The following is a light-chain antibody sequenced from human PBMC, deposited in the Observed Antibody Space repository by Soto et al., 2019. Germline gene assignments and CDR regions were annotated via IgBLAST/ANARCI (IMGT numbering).Light chain of an antibody. CDR3: QQYGSSSYT. CDR2: GAS. Sequence: EIVLTQSPGTLSLSPGERATLSCRASQSLSSSYIAWYQQKPGQAPRLLIYGASSRATGIPDRFSGSGSGPDFTVTILRLKPADFAVYYCQQYGSSSYTFGQGTKLETK. J-gene: IGKJ2*01. V-gene: IGKV3-20*01. CDR1: QSLSSSY.